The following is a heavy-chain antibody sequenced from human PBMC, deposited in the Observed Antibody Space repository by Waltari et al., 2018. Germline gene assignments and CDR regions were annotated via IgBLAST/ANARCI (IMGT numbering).Heavy chain of an antibody. Sequence: EVQLLESGGGLVQPGGSLRLSCAASGFTFSSYAMSWVRQAPGKGLEWVSGISVTVTSTYYADSVKGRFTISRDNSKNTLYLQMNSLRAEDTAVYYCAKDQWRTGEWFDPWGQGTLVTVSS. CDR1: GFTFSSYA. V-gene: IGHV3-23*01. CDR3: AKDQWRTGEWFDP. D-gene: IGHD6-19*01. J-gene: IGHJ5*02. CDR2: ISVTVTST.